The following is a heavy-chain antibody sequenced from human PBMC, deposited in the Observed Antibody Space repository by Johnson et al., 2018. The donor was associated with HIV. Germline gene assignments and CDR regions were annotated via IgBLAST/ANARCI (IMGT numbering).Heavy chain of an antibody. CDR3: ARYRYYFVSNGDYQCDSFDI. CDR2: INSDGGTT. CDR1: GFSFSNYW. V-gene: IGHV3-74*02. Sequence: VQLVESGGGLVQPGESLRLSCTASGFSFSNYWMHWVRQAPGKGLVWVSRINSDGGTTDYADSVKGRFTISRDNAKNTLYLQMNSLRAEDTAVYYCARYRYYFVSNGDYQCDSFDIWGQGTMVTVSS. D-gene: IGHD3-22*01. J-gene: IGHJ3*02.